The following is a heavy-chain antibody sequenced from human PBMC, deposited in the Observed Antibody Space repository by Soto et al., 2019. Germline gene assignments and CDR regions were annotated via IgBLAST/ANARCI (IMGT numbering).Heavy chain of an antibody. CDR2: VYYTGST. D-gene: IGHD6-19*01. J-gene: IGHJ4*02. CDR3: ARSVAVPGAHIDY. V-gene: IGHV4-59*01. CDR1: GGSISGSY. Sequence: QVQLQESGPGLVKPSETLSLTCSVSGGSISGSYWSWIRQSPGKGLEWLGYVYYTGSTNYSPSLRSRFSMSVDTSKNEFSLRLSSVTAADTAVYFCARSVAVPGAHIDYWGQGTQVTVSS.